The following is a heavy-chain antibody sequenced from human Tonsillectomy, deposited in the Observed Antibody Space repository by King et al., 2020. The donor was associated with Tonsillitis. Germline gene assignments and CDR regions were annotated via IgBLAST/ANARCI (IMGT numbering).Heavy chain of an antibody. J-gene: IGHJ6*02. CDR1: GFTFSNYA. Sequence: QLVQSGGGVVQPGRSLRLSCAASGFTFSNYAMHWVRQAPGKGLEWVAAISFDGSNTDYADSEKGRFTISRDNSKNTLYLQMNSLRAEDTAVYYCARRDCALDYYYYGMDVWGQGTTVTVSS. V-gene: IGHV3-30-3*01. CDR3: ARRDCALDYYYYGMDV. D-gene: IGHD2-21*02. CDR2: ISFDGSNT.